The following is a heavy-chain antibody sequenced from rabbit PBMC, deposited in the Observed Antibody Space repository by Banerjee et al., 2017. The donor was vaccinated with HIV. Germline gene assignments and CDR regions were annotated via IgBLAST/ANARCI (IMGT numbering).Heavy chain of an antibody. CDR3: ARDRDL. Sequence: QSLEESGGGLVKPGGTLTLTCKASGISFGISDYMCWVRQAPGKGLEWIGCIATSSGITWYATWAKGRFTISKTSSTTVTLQMTSLTAADTATYFCARDRDLWGPGTLVTVS. CDR2: IATSSGIT. V-gene: IGHV1S40*01. CDR1: GISFGISDY. J-gene: IGHJ4*01.